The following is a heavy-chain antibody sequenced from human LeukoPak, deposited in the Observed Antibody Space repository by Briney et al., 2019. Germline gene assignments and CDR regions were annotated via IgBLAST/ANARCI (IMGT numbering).Heavy chain of an antibody. CDR1: GGSISTYY. D-gene: IGHD1-1*01. V-gene: IGHV4-59*12. CDR2: VYYSGST. J-gene: IGHJ4*02. CDR3: ARRYNTNWYFDY. Sequence: SETLSLTCTVSGGSISTYYWNWIRQPPGKGLEWIGYVYYSGSTNYNPSLKSRVTISVDTSKNQFSLKLSSVTAADTAVYFCARRYNTNWYFDYWGQGTLVTVSS.